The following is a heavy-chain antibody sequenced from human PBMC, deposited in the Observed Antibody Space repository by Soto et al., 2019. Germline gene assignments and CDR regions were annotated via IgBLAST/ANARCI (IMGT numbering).Heavy chain of an antibody. CDR3: ARDPREYCFDF. CDR2: ISSSCSTI. J-gene: IGHJ4*02. CDR1: GFTFSDYY. V-gene: IGHV3-11*01. Sequence: QVQLVESGGGLVKPGGSLRLSCAASGFTFSDYYMSWIRQAPGKGLEWVSYISSSCSTIYYADSVKGRFTISRVNAKNSLYLQMISLRAVNTAGYYCARDPREYCFDFWGQGTLVTV.